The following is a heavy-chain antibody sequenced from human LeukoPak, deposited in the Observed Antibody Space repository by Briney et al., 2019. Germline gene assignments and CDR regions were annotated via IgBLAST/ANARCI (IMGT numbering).Heavy chain of an antibody. CDR2: IYYSGST. V-gene: IGHV4-39*01. Sequence: PSETLSLTCTVSGGSISSSTSYWGWIRRPPGKGLEWIGSIYYSGSTYYNPSLKSRVTISVDTSKNQFSLRLSSVTAADTAVYYCARGGLGGITAYSNYLFDYWGQGTLVTVSS. CDR1: GGSISSSTSY. D-gene: IGHD4-11*01. CDR3: ARGGLGGITAYSNYLFDY. J-gene: IGHJ4*02.